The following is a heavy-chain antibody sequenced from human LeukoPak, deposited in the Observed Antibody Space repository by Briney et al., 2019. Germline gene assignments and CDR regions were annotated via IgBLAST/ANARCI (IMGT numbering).Heavy chain of an antibody. Sequence: SVKVSCKASGFTFTSSAMQWVRQARGQRLEWIGWVVVGSGNTNYAQKFQERVTITRDMSTSTAYMELTSLRSEDTAVYYCAADLNYYDSSGSGDYWGQGTLVTVSS. D-gene: IGHD3-22*01. CDR3: AADLNYYDSSGSGDY. J-gene: IGHJ4*02. CDR2: VVVGSGNT. CDR1: GFTFTSSA. V-gene: IGHV1-58*02.